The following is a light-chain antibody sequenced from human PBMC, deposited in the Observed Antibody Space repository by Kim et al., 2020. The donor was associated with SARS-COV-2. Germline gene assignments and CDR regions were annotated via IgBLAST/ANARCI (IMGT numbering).Light chain of an antibody. CDR2: DVS. J-gene: IGLJ3*02. CDR1: TSDVGRYDF. CDR3: CSYAGSYTWL. Sequence: QSALTQPHSVSGSPGQSVTISCTGTTSDVGRYDFVSWYQQYPGKVPKLLIYDVSERPSGVPDRFSGAKSGSTASLTISGLQTDDEAAYFCCSYAGSYTWLFGGGTKVTVL. V-gene: IGLV2-11*01.